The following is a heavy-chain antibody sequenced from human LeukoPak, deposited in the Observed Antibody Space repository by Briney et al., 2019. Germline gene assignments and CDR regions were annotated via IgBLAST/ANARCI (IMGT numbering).Heavy chain of an antibody. J-gene: IGHJ6*02. D-gene: IGHD6-13*01. Sequence: GRSLRLSCAAPGFTFSSYGMHWVRQAPGKGLEWVAVISYDGSNKYYADSVKGRFTISRDNSKNTLYLQMNSLRAEDTAVYYCAKAGAAAGGGYYYYGMDVWGQGTTVTVSS. CDR3: AKAGAAAGGGYYYYGMDV. V-gene: IGHV3-30*18. CDR1: GFTFSSYG. CDR2: ISYDGSNK.